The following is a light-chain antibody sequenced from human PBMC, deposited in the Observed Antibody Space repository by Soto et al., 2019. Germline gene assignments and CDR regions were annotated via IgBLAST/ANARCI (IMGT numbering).Light chain of an antibody. CDR1: QGIAKY. Sequence: DIQMTQSPSSLSASVGDRLTIICRASQGIAKYLAWYQQKPGKVPKLLIYAASTLQSGVPSRFSGSGSGTYFTLTISSLQPEDVATYYCQNYNSASALTFGGGTKVEIK. CDR3: QNYNSASALT. V-gene: IGKV1-27*01. J-gene: IGKJ4*01. CDR2: AAS.